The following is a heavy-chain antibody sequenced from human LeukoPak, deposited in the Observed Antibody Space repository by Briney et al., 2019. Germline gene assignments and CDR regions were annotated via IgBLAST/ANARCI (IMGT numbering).Heavy chain of an antibody. V-gene: IGHV5-51*01. CDR3: ARRAGNSVTKRAFDF. Sequence: TGESLKISCKGSGYSFTTNWIGWVRQMPGKGLGWMGIIYPGDSDIRYNPSFQGQVTISADKSISTAYLQWRSLKASDTAMYYCARRAGNSVTKRAFDFWGQGTMVTVSS. D-gene: IGHD4-17*01. CDR2: IYPGDSDI. CDR1: GYSFTTNW. J-gene: IGHJ3*01.